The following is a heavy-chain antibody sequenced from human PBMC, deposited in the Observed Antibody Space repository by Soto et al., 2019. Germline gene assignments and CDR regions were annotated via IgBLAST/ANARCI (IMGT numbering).Heavy chain of an antibody. CDR2: IWYDGSNK. D-gene: IGHD3-22*01. J-gene: IGHJ4*02. CDR3: AINSSGYLKLVY. Sequence: PGGSLRLSCAASGFTFSSYGMHWFRQAPGKGLEWVAVIWYDGSNKYYADSVKGRFTISRDNSKNTLYLQMNSLRAEDTAVYYCAINSSGYLKLVYWGQGTLVTVSS. CDR1: GFTFSSYG. V-gene: IGHV3-33*01.